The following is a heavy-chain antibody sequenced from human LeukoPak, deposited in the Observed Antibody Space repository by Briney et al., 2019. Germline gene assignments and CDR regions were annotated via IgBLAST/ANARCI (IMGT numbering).Heavy chain of an antibody. D-gene: IGHD2-21*01. CDR1: GFTFNSYA. J-gene: IGHJ3*02. CDR2: ISGSGGST. Sequence: GGSLRLSCAASGFTFNSYAMSWVRQAPGKGLEWVSEISGSGGSTYYADSVKGRFTISRDSSKNTLYLQMNSLRAEDTAVYYCAQVVTGAFDIRGQGTMVTVSS. CDR3: AQVVTGAFDI. V-gene: IGHV3-23*01.